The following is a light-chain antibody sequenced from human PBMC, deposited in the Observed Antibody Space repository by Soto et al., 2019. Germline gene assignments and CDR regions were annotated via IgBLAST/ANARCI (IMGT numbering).Light chain of an antibody. J-gene: IGKJ5*01. V-gene: IGKV1-39*01. Sequence: DIHITQSPASGATSVSERGTITCRASQSISSYLNWYQQKPGKAPKLLIYAASSLQSGVPSRFSGSGSGTDFTLTISSLRPEDFATYYCQQSYSTPPTFGQGTRLEIK. CDR1: QSISSY. CDR2: AAS. CDR3: QQSYSTPPT.